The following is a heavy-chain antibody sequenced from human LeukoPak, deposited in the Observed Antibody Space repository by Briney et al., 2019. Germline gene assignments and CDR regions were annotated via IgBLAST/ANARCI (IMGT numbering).Heavy chain of an antibody. V-gene: IGHV4-30-4*08. D-gene: IGHD1-26*01. J-gene: IGHJ4*02. CDR1: GGSISSGDYY. Sequence: PSQTLSLTCTVSGGSISSGDYYWIWIRQPPGKARVWMGYIYYSGSTYYNPSLKSRVTISVDTSKNQFSLKLSSVTAADTAVYYCARVEATDSGSYYLHFDYWGQGTLVTVSS. CDR3: ARVEATDSGSYYLHFDY. CDR2: IYYSGST.